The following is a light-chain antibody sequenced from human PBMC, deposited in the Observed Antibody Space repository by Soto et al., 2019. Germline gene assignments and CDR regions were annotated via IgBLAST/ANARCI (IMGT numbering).Light chain of an antibody. CDR2: DVS. V-gene: IGLV2-14*01. Sequence: QSVLTQPASVSGSPGQSITISCTGTSSDIGGYNYVSWYQQHPGKAPKLMIYDVSNRPSGVSNRFSGSKSGNTASLTISGLQAEDEADYCSSQAVSSTLVFGGGTKLTVL. CDR3: SSQAVSSTLV. J-gene: IGLJ2*01. CDR1: SSDIGGYNY.